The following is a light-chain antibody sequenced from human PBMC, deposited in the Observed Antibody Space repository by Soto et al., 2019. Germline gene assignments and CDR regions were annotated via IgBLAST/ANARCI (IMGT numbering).Light chain of an antibody. V-gene: IGKV1-9*01. CDR3: QQLHSYPFT. CDR2: AAS. J-gene: IGKJ3*01. CDR1: QGISSY. Sequence: IQLTQSPSSLSASVGDRVTITCRASQGISSYLAWYQQKPGKAPRLLIFAASTLQSGVPLRFSGSGSGTDFTLTISSLQPEDFATYYCQQLHSYPFTFGPGTKVDIK.